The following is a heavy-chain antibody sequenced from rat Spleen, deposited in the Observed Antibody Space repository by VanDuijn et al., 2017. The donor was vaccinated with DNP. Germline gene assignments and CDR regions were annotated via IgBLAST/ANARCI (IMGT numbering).Heavy chain of an antibody. J-gene: IGHJ2*01. D-gene: IGHD3-7*01. Sequence: EVQLVESGGGPVQPGRSLKLSCVASGFIFSNYGIHWIRQAPTKGLEWVASISPSGGSTYYRDSVKGRFTFSRDNAKSTLYLQMDSLRSEDTATYYCATDLTDYWGQGVMVTVSS. CDR1: GFIFSNYG. CDR2: ISPSGGST. CDR3: ATDLTDY. V-gene: IGHV5-19*01.